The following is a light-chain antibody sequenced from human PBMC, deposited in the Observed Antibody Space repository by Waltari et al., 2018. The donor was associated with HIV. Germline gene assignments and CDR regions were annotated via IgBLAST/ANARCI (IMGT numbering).Light chain of an antibody. V-gene: IGLV2-23*02. CDR2: EVT. J-gene: IGLJ1*01. Sequence: QSALTQPASVSGSPGQSITISCTGNSSDIANYNLVSWYQQYPVKAPKIIIYEVTRRPSGVSHRFSSAKSGNTASLTISGLLAVHEADYYCCSYASRARYYVCGGGTAVTVL. CDR1: SSDIANYNL. CDR3: CSYASRARYYV.